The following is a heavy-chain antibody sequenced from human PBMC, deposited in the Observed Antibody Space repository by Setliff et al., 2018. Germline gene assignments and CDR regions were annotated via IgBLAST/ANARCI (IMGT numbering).Heavy chain of an antibody. V-gene: IGHV4-38-2*02. CDR2: IGHTGSI. D-gene: IGHD6-19*01. CDR1: GYSISSGYI. CDR3: ASIAVAETSDY. J-gene: IGHJ4*02. Sequence: SETLSLTCTVSGYSISSGYIWGWIRQPPGKGLEWVGNIGHTGSINYNPSLKSRLTISRDTSKNQVSLKLNSVTAADTAVYYCASIAVAETSDYWGQGTLVTVSS.